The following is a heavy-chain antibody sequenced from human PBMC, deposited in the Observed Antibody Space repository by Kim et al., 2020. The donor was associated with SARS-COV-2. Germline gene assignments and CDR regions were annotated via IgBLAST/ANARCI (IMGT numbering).Heavy chain of an antibody. CDR3: ARGPAATYYYGMDV. V-gene: IGHV4-59*09. D-gene: IGHD2-2*01. J-gene: IGHJ6*02. Sequence: NPSRKSRVTISVDTSKNQFSLKLSSVTAADTAVYYCARGPAATYYYGMDVWGQGTTVTVSS.